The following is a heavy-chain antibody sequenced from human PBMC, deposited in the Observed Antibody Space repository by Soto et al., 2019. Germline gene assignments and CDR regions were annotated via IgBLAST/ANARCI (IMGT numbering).Heavy chain of an antibody. CDR1: GFTFSSYW. D-gene: IGHD2-15*01. CDR2: IEQDGSEK. J-gene: IGHJ6*03. CDR3: ARCGGAAGSYYYYYMDV. V-gene: IGHV3-7*01. Sequence: PGGSLRLSCAASGFTFSSYWMSWVRQAPGKGLEWVANIEQDGSEKYYVDSVKGRFTISRDNAKNSLYLQMNSLRAEDTAVYYRARCGGAAGSYYYYYMDVWGKGTTVTVSS.